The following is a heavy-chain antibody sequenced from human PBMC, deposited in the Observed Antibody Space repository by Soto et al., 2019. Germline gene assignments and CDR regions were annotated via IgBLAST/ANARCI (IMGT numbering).Heavy chain of an antibody. CDR1: GGSISSYY. CDR2: IYYSGST. Sequence: SETLSLTCTVSGGSISSYYWSWIRQPPGTGLEWIGYIYYSGSTNYNPYLKSRVTISVDTSKNQFSLKLSSVTATDTAVYYCARQRTTVVTQAYFDHWGQGALVTV. V-gene: IGHV4-59*08. D-gene: IGHD2-21*02. CDR3: ARQRTTVVTQAYFDH. J-gene: IGHJ4*02.